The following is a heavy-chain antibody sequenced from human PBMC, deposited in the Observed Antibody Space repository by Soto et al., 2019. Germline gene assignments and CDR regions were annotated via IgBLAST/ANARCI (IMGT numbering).Heavy chain of an antibody. D-gene: IGHD3-10*01. J-gene: IGHJ6*02. V-gene: IGHV4-30-4*01. CDR1: GGSNSSGDYY. CDR3: ARVGDPYVI. Sequence: QVQLQESGPGLVKPSQTLSLTCTVSGGSNSSGDYYWSLIRQPPGKGLEWIGYIYHSGSTFHHSSLKSRLTISVDTSKNQFSLKLTSLTAADTAVYYCARVGDPYVIWGQGTSVTFSS. CDR2: IYHSGST.